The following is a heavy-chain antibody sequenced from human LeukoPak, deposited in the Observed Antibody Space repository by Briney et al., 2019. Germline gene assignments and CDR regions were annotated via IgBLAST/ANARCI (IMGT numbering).Heavy chain of an antibody. CDR1: GGSFSGYY. Sequence: SETLSLTCAVYGGSFSGYYWSWIRQPPGKGLEWIGEINHSGSTNYNPSLKSRVTISVDTSKNQFSLKLSSVAAADTAVYYCARARVVPAATLNYYGMDVWGQGTTVTVSS. V-gene: IGHV4-34*01. J-gene: IGHJ6*02. CDR3: ARARVVPAATLNYYGMDV. CDR2: INHSGST. D-gene: IGHD2-2*01.